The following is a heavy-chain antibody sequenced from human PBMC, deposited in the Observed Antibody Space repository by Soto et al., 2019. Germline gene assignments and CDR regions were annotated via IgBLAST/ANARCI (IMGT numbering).Heavy chain of an antibody. CDR3: ARYCSGASCPKADYYHGMDV. J-gene: IGHJ6*02. Sequence: ASVKVSCKASGYTFNSYGISWARQAPGQGLERMGWISAYNGNTNYAQKLQGRVTMTTDTSTSTAYMELRSLRSDDTAVYYCARYCSGASCPKADYYHGMDVWGQGTTDPVSS. D-gene: IGHD2-15*01. V-gene: IGHV1-18*01. CDR2: ISAYNGNT. CDR1: GYTFNSYG.